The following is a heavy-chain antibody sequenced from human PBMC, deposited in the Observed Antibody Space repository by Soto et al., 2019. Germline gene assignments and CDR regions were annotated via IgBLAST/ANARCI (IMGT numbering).Heavy chain of an antibody. J-gene: IGHJ5*02. Sequence: SETLSLTCAVSGGSINSGGYYWSWIRQPPGKGLEWIGYIYYTGNTNHNPSLKSRVTISEDTFKNQFSLKLSSVTAADTAVYYCARAGAVTYYYENSGYHYNWFDPWGQGTLVTVSS. CDR2: IYYTGNT. CDR3: ARAGAVTYYYENSGYHYNWFDP. V-gene: IGHV4-61*08. D-gene: IGHD3-22*01. CDR1: GGSINSGGYY.